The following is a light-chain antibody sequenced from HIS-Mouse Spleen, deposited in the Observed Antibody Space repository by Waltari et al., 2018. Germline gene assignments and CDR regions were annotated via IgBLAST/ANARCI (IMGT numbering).Light chain of an antibody. CDR3: CSYAGSSTWV. CDR2: EGS. CDR1: SSDVGRYNL. V-gene: IGLV2-23*01. Sequence: QSALTQPASVSGSPGQSITISCPGTSSDVGRYNLVVWYQQHPGKAPKLMIYEGSKRPSGVSNRFSGSKSGNTASLTISGLQAEDEADYYCCSYAGSSTWVFGGGTKLTVL. J-gene: IGLJ3*02.